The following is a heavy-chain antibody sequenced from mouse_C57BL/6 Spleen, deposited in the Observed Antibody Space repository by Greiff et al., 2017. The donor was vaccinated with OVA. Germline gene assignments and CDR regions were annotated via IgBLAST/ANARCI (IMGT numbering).Heavy chain of an antibody. J-gene: IGHJ2*01. V-gene: IGHV1-22*01. D-gene: IGHD2-3*01. CDR3: ARWLLRGYYFDY. CDR2: INPNNGGI. Sequence: VQLKQSGPELVKPGASVKMSCKASGYTFSDNNMHWVKQSHGKSLEWIGYINPNNGGISYNQKFKGRATLTVNKSSSTAYMELRSLTSEDSAVYYCARWLLRGYYFDYWGQGTTLTVSS. CDR1: GYTFSDNN.